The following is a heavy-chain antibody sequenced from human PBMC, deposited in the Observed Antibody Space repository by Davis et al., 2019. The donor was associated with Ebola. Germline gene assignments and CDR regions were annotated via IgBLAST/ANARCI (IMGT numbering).Heavy chain of an antibody. CDR2: ISYDGSNK. J-gene: IGHJ3*02. Sequence: GESLKISCAASGFTFSSYAMHWVRQAPGKGLEWVAVISYDGSNKYYADSVKGRFTISRDNSKNTLYLQMNSLRAEDTAVYYCAGPYFWNYDSSGYFHHDAFDIWGQGTMVTVSS. CDR1: GFTFSSYA. V-gene: IGHV3-30-3*01. D-gene: IGHD3-22*01. CDR3: AGPYFWNYDSSGYFHHDAFDI.